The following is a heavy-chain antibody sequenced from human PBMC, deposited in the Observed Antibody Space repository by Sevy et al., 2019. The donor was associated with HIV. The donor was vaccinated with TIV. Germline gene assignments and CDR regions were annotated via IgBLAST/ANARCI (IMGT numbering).Heavy chain of an antibody. D-gene: IGHD1-26*01. V-gene: IGHV1-69*13. CDR1: GGTFRSHA. J-gene: IGHJ4*02. Sequence: ASVKVSCKTSGGTFRSHAFSWVRQAPGQGLEWMGGIIPILGPVNYAQKFQGRVSISADESTKTAYMELSSLRSDDTAVYYCARTKGGGTYVQMHYWGQGTLVTVSS. CDR2: IIPILGPV. CDR3: ARTKGGGTYVQMHY.